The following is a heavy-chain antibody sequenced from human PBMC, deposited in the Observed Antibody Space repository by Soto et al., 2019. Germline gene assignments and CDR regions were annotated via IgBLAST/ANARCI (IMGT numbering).Heavy chain of an antibody. V-gene: IGHV3-33*01. J-gene: IGHJ6*03. CDR2: IWYDGSNK. CDR3: ARVGRYSRSSYYYYYMDV. Sequence: GGSLRLSCAASGFTFSSYGMHWVRQAPGKGLEWVAVIWYDGSNKYYADSVKGRFTISRDNSKNTLYLQMNSLRAEDTAVYYCARVGRYSRSSYYYYYMDVWGKGTTVTVSS. CDR1: GFTFSSYG. D-gene: IGHD3-9*01.